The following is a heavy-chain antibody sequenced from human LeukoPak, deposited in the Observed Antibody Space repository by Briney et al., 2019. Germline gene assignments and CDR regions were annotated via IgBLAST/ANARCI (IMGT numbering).Heavy chain of an antibody. CDR1: GFTFSSYA. D-gene: IGHD2-15*01. CDR3: ARDIVVVVAATPGYFDY. Sequence: GGSLRLSCAASGFTFSSYAMSWVRQAPGKRLEWVSAISGSGGSTYYADSVKGRFTISRDNSKNTLYLQMNSLRAEDTAVYYCARDIVVVVAATPGYFDYWGQGTLVTVSS. CDR2: ISGSGGST. V-gene: IGHV3-23*01. J-gene: IGHJ4*02.